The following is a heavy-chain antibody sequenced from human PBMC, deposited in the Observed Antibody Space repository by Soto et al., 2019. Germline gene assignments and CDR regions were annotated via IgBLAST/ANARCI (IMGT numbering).Heavy chain of an antibody. J-gene: IGHJ4*02. D-gene: IGHD2-2*02. V-gene: IGHV1-8*01. Sequence: QVQLVQSGAEVKKPGAAVKVSCQASGYTFTNFDISWVRQAAGQGLEWMGSMNPSSGDTDYAQTFQGRVTMTRNISINTAYMEVGSLKSVDTAVYYCARLAGYCGSANCYRGFFDSWGQGTLVTVSS. CDR3: ARLAGYCGSANCYRGFFDS. CDR2: MNPSSGDT. CDR1: GYTFTNFD.